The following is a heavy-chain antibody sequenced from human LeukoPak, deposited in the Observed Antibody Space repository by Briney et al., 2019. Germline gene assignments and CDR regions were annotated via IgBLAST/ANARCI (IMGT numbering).Heavy chain of an antibody. CDR3: ATYYDDNTGLI. CDR2: INQDGSET. D-gene: IGHD3-22*01. Sequence: PGGSLGLSCAASGLTLSYYWMSCVRHAPGKGMEWVANINQDGSETNYMNSVKGRFTISTDNAKNSLYLQVNRLRAEDAAVYYCATYYDDNTGLIWGQGTLVTVSS. V-gene: IGHV3-7*01. J-gene: IGHJ4*02. CDR1: GLTLSYYW.